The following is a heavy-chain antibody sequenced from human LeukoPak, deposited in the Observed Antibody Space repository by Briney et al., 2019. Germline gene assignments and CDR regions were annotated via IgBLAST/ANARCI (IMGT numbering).Heavy chain of an antibody. CDR1: GFTFSSYA. Sequence: GGSLRLSCAASGFTFSSYAMHWVRQAPGKGLEWVAVISCDGSNKYYADSVKGRFTISRDNSKNTLYLQMNSLRAEDTAVYYCARERTGYSSSWLPSDWFDPWGQGTLVTVSS. J-gene: IGHJ5*02. D-gene: IGHD6-13*01. CDR3: ARERTGYSSSWLPSDWFDP. CDR2: ISCDGSNK. V-gene: IGHV3-30-3*01.